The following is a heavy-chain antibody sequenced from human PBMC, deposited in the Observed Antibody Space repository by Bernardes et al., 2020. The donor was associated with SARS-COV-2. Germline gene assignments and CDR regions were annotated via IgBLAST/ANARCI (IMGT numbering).Heavy chain of an antibody. Sequence: GGSLRLSCAASGFTFSSYAMTWVRQAPGKGLEWVSAITGSDDTTYYADSLKGRFTISRDNSKNTLYLHMNSLRAKDTAVYYCAKERRYNSAWYPIQFDYWGQGTLVTVSS. CDR2: ITGSDDTT. D-gene: IGHD6-19*01. CDR1: GFTFSSYA. J-gene: IGHJ4*02. CDR3: AKERRYNSAWYPIQFDY. V-gene: IGHV3-23*01.